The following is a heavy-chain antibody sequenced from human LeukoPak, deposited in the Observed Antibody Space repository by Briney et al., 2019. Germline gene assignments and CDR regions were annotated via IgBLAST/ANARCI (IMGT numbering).Heavy chain of an antibody. CDR3: ARDLQEWLVRKDWFDP. J-gene: IGHJ5*02. CDR2: TSAYNGNT. CDR1: GYTFTSYG. D-gene: IGHD6-19*01. V-gene: IGHV1-18*01. Sequence: ASVKVSCKASGYTFTSYGISWVRQAPGQGLEWMGWTSAYNGNTNYAQKLQGRVTMTTDTSTSTAYMELRSLGSDDTAVYYCARDLQEWLVRKDWFDPWGQGTLVTVSS.